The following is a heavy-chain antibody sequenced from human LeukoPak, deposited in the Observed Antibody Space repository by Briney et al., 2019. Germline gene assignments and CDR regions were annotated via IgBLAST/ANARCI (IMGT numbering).Heavy chain of an antibody. Sequence: GGSLRLSCAASEFTFSKYFMYWVRQAPGKGLEWVAVISYDGSNKYYADSVKGRFTLSRDNSKTTLNLQMNSLRAEDTAVSYCERDLYDRSGYLGQWGQGNLVTVSS. D-gene: IGHD3-22*01. CDR1: EFTFSKYF. CDR3: ERDLYDRSGYLGQ. V-gene: IGHV3-30-3*01. J-gene: IGHJ4*02. CDR2: ISYDGSNK.